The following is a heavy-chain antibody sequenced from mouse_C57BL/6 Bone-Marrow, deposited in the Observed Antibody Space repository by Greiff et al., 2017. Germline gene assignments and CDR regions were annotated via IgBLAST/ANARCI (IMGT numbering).Heavy chain of an antibody. V-gene: IGHV1-7*01. D-gene: IGHD2-2*01. CDR1: GYTFTSYW. Sequence: VQLQQSGAELAKPGASVKLSCKASGYTFTSYWMHWVKQRPGQGLEWIGYINPSSGYTKYNQKFKDKATLTADKSSSTAYMKLSSLTYEDSAVYYCASLLWLRREDYWGQGTTLTVSS. J-gene: IGHJ2*01. CDR3: ASLLWLRREDY. CDR2: INPSSGYT.